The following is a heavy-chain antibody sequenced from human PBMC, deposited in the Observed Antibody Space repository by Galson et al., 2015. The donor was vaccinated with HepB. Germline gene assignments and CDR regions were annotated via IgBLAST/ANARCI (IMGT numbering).Heavy chain of an antibody. V-gene: IGHV1-46*01. J-gene: IGHJ4*02. CDR3: ARGGSNKRYYFDY. Sequence: SVKVSCKASGYTFSSYYIHWVRQAPGQGLQWMAIINPSGGSTSYAQKFQGRVTMTRDTSTSTVNMELSSLRSEDTAVYYCARGGSNKRYYFDYWGQGTLVTVSS. CDR2: INPSGGST. D-gene: IGHD4-23*01. CDR1: GYTFSSYY.